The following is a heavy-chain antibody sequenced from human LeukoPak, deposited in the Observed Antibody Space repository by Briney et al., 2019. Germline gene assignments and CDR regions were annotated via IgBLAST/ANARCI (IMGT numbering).Heavy chain of an antibody. CDR2: INPNSGGT. V-gene: IGHV1-2*02. CDR1: GYTFTGYY. D-gene: IGHD4-17*01. J-gene: IGHJ5*02. CDR3: ARGVIFSGDYEPNWFHP. Sequence: ASVKVSCKASGYTFTGYYMHWVRQAPGQGLEWMGWINPNSGGTNYAQKFQGRVTMTRDTSISTAYMELSRLRSDDTAVYYCARGVIFSGDYEPNWFHPWPQDPLVPLPS.